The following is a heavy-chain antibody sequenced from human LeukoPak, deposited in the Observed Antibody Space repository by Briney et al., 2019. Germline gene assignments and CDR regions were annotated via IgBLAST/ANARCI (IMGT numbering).Heavy chain of an antibody. CDR1: GGSISSYY. D-gene: IGHD1-14*01. CDR2: INHSGST. J-gene: IGHJ4*02. CDR3: ARVGRLVNNPIDY. V-gene: IGHV4-34*01. Sequence: SETLSLTCTVSGGSISSYYWSWIRQPPGKGLEWIGEINHSGSTNYNPSLKSRVTISVDTSKNQFSLKLSSVTAADTAVYYCARVGRLVNNPIDYWGQGTLVTVSS.